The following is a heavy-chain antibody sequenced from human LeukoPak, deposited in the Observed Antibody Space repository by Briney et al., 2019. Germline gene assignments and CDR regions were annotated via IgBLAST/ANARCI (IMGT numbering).Heavy chain of an antibody. CDR3: ARETSQKGAHYMDV. Sequence: MSSETLSLTCTVSGGSISSYYWSWIRQPPGKGLEWIGYIYYSGSTNYNPSLKSRVTISVDTSKNQFSLKLRSVTAADTAVYYCARETSQKGAHYMDVWGKGTTVTISS. J-gene: IGHJ6*03. D-gene: IGHD3-16*01. V-gene: IGHV4-59*01. CDR1: GGSISSYY. CDR2: IYYSGST.